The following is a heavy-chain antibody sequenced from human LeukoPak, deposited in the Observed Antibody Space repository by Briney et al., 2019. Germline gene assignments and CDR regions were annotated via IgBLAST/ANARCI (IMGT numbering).Heavy chain of an antibody. V-gene: IGHV3-48*03. CDR2: ISSSGSDI. J-gene: IGHJ4*02. CDR1: GFTFSNYE. CDR3: AKVAKYYYGPETYYFFEQ. Sequence: GGSLRLSCAASGFTFSNYEMHWVRQAPGKGLEWVSYISSSGSDIYYADSVKGRFTISRDYAKNSLYLQMNSLRVEDTAVYYCAKVAKYYYGPETYYFFEQWGQGTPVTASS. D-gene: IGHD3-10*01.